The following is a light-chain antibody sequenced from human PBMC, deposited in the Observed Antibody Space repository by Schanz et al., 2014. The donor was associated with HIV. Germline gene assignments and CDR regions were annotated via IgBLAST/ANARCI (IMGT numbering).Light chain of an antibody. V-gene: IGLV1-40*01. J-gene: IGLJ2*01. CDR3: QSYDSGLSGIL. Sequence: QSVLTQPPSVSGAPGQRVTISCTGSNSNIGARYDVNWYQQLPGTAPRLLIRNNDVRPSGVTDRFSGSKSGTSASLVITGLQAEDEADYYCQSYDSGLSGILFGGGTKLTVL. CDR1: NSNIGARYD. CDR2: NND.